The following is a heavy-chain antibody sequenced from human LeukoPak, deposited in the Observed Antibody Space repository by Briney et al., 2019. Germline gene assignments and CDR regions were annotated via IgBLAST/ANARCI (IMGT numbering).Heavy chain of an antibody. J-gene: IGHJ3*02. D-gene: IGHD3-10*01. CDR3: AKVVNYGSGTYGAFDI. CDR1: GFTLSSYG. Sequence: PGGSLRLSCAASGFTLSSYGMHWVRQAPGKGLEGVAVISYDGSNKYYADSVKGRFTISRDNSKNTLHLQMNSLRAEDTAVYYCAKVVNYGSGTYGAFDIWGQGTMVTVSS. CDR2: ISYDGSNK. V-gene: IGHV3-30*18.